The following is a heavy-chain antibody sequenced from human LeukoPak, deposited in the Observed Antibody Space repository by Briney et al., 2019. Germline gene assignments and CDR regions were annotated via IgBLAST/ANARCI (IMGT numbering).Heavy chain of an antibody. Sequence: PGGSLRLSCAASGFTFSSYGMHWVRQAPGKGLEWVAFIRYDGSNENYADSVKGRFTISRDNAKNSLYLQMNSLRAEDTAVYYCARDSRGSGSQGLFDYWGQGTLVTVSS. CDR3: ARDSRGSGSQGLFDY. D-gene: IGHD3-10*01. J-gene: IGHJ4*02. CDR2: IRYDGSNE. CDR1: GFTFSSYG. V-gene: IGHV3-30*02.